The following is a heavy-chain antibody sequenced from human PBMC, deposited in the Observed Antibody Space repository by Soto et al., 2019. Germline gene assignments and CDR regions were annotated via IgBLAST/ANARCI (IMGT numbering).Heavy chain of an antibody. CDR3: LRSGIYSY. CDR2: INRDGSEI. J-gene: IGHJ4*02. V-gene: IGHV3-7*01. D-gene: IGHD3-10*01. CDR1: GFTIATHW. Sequence: PGGSLRLSCVATGFTIATHWMNWVRRAPGKGLEWVANINRDGSEIFYVDSVKGRFTISRDNAKNSLFLQMKSLRAEDTAVYYCLRSGIYSYWGQGTLVTVFS.